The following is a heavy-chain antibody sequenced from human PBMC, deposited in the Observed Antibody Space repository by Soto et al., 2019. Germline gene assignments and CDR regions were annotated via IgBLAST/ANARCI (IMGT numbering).Heavy chain of an antibody. Sequence: SQTLSLTCAISGDSVSSNSAAWNWIRQSPSRGLEWLGRTYYRSKWYNDYAVSVKSRITINPDTSKNQFSLQLNSVTPADTAVYYCAIDVLLPAGIADFWGQGSLDTVSS. CDR2: TYYRSKWYN. V-gene: IGHV6-1*01. CDR3: AIDVLLPAGIADF. D-gene: IGHD2-2*01. J-gene: IGHJ4*02. CDR1: GDSVSSNSAA.